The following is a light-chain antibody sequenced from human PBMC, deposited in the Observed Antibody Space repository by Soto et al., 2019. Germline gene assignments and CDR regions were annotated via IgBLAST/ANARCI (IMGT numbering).Light chain of an antibody. CDR2: AAS. CDR1: QAVSPW. V-gene: IGKV1-12*01. J-gene: IGKJ4*01. Sequence: DIQMTQSPSSVSASVGDTVTITCRASQAVSPWLAWYQQKPGGAPKLLLYAASSLQSGAPSRFIGSGSGIDFTITIRSLQPEEFAAYYCQLGASGPRTFVGGTKVGIK. CDR3: QLGASGPRT.